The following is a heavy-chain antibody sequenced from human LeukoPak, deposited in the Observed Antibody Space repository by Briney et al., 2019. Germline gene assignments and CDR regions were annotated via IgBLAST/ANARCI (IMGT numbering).Heavy chain of an antibody. J-gene: IGHJ4*02. V-gene: IGHV3-7*01. CDR2: IKDDGSER. Sequence: RSGGSLRLSRAASGFTLSSYAMTWVRQAPGRGLEWVANIKDDGSERNYVDSVKGRFTISRDNAKNSLYLQMDSLRAEDTAVYYCARGYSISYWGQGTLVTVSS. CDR3: ARGYSISY. CDR1: GFTLSSYA. D-gene: IGHD2-21*01.